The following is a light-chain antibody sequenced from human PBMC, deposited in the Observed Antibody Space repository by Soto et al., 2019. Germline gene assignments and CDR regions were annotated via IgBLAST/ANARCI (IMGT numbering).Light chain of an antibody. V-gene: IGKV3-15*01. J-gene: IGKJ1*01. CDR2: GAC. CDR3: QQYNNWPGT. CDR1: QRVSRN. Sequence: EMVMTQSPVTLSVSPGERATLSCRASQRVSRNLDCSQQKPGQAPRLLIYGACTVATGIPARFSGSGSGTEFTLTISSLRSEYFAVNYCQQYNNWPGTFAQGTKVQIK.